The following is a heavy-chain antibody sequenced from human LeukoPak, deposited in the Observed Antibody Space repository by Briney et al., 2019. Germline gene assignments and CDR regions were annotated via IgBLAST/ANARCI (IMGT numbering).Heavy chain of an antibody. CDR2: IWYDGSNK. CDR3: ARDRYCSSTSCWGGWFDP. D-gene: IGHD2-2*01. CDR1: GFTFSSYG. Sequence: GGSLRVSCAASGFTFSSYGMHWVRQAPGKGLEWVAVIWYDGSNKYYADSVKGRFTISRDNSKNTLYLQMNSLRAEDTAVYYCARDRYCSSTSCWGGWFDPWGQGTLVTVSS. J-gene: IGHJ5*02. V-gene: IGHV3-33*01.